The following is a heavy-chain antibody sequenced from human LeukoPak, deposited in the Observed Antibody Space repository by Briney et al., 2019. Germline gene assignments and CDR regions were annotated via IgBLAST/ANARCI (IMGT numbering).Heavy chain of an antibody. J-gene: IGHJ4*02. D-gene: IGHD5-24*01. CDR2: ISGSGGST. V-gene: IGHV3-23*01. CDR1: GFTFSSYA. Sequence: PGGSLRLSCAASGFTFSSYAMSWVRQAPAKGLEWVSAISGSGGSTYYADSVKGRFTISRDNSKNTLYLRMNSLRAEDTAVYYCAKDWMATISSPITWGQGTLVTVSS. CDR3: AKDWMATISSPIT.